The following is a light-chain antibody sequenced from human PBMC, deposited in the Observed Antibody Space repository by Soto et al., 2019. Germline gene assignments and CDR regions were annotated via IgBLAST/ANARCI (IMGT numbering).Light chain of an antibody. CDR2: EVS. CDR3: SSYAGSNNVV. J-gene: IGLJ2*01. CDR1: SSDVGGYNY. V-gene: IGLV2-8*01. Sequence: QSALTQPPSASGSPGQSVTISCTGTSSDVGGYNYVSWYQQHPGKAPKLMIYEVSKRPSGVPDRFSGSKSGNTASLTVSGLQAEEEAEYYCSSYAGSNNVVFGGATKLTVL.